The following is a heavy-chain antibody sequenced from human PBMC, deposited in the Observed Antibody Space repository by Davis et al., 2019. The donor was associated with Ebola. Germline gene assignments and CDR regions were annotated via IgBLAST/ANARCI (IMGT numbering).Heavy chain of an antibody. V-gene: IGHV4-39*01. CDR3: ARYTLTSSSLWFDP. CDR1: GGSISSSSYY. D-gene: IGHD2-2*02. Sequence: PSETLSLTCTVSGGSISSSSYYWGWIRQPPGKGLEWIGSIYYSGSTYYNPSLKSRVTISVDTSKNQFSLKLSSVTAADTAVYYCARYTLTSSSLWFDPWGQGTLVTVSS. J-gene: IGHJ5*02. CDR2: IYYSGST.